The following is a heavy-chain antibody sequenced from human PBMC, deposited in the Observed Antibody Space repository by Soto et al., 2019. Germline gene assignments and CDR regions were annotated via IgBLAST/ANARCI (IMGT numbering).Heavy chain of an antibody. CDR1: GYSFTSYW. D-gene: IGHD2-2*01. Sequence: PGESLKISCKGSGYSFTSYWIGWVRQMPGKGLEWMGRIDPSDSYTNYSPSFQGHVTISADKSISTAYLQWSSLKASDTAMYYCARARGYCSSTSCFNSWDLDYWGQGTLVTVSS. CDR2: IDPSDSYT. J-gene: IGHJ4*02. V-gene: IGHV5-10-1*01. CDR3: ARARGYCSSTSCFNSWDLDY.